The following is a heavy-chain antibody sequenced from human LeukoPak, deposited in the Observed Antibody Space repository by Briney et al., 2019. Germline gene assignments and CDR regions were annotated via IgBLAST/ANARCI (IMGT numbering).Heavy chain of an antibody. CDR2: TYNSGST. J-gene: IGHJ3*02. Sequence: PSETLSLTCTVSGGSISSYYWCWVRHPPPEGQGRGWYTYNSGSTNNHPSLTSRATISVDTSKNQFSLKLSSVTASDTAVYYCARDRGDYDSSGYYRPSDAFDIWGQGTMVTVSS. CDR1: GGSISSYY. CDR3: ARDRGDYDSSGYYRPSDAFDI. D-gene: IGHD3-22*01. V-gene: IGHV4-59*01.